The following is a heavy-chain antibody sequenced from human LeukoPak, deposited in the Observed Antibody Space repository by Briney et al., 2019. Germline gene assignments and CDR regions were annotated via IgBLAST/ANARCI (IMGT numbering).Heavy chain of an antibody. CDR1: GFTIISYG. Sequence: GESLTLSCAASGFTIISYGMHWVRQAPGKGLEWVTFIRYDGSNKYYADSVKGRFTISRDNSKNTLYLQMNSLRAEDTAVYYCAKGVVATRVGFYFDYWGQGTLVTVSS. J-gene: IGHJ4*02. CDR2: IRYDGSNK. V-gene: IGHV3-30*02. D-gene: IGHD5-12*01. CDR3: AKGVVATRVGFYFDY.